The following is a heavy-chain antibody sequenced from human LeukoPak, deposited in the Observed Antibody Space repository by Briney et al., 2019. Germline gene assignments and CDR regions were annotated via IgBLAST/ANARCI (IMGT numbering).Heavy chain of an antibody. CDR1: GFTFSDYY. CDR2: ISSSGSTT. J-gene: IGHJ6*03. D-gene: IGHD3-10*01. Sequence: GGSLRLSCAASGFTFSDYYMSWIRQAPGKGLEWVSYISSSGSTTYYADSVKGRFTISRDNAKNSLYLQMNSLRAEDTAVYYCARAKRGSYCYYYYMDVWGKGTTVTVSS. V-gene: IGHV3-11*01. CDR3: ARAKRGSYCYYYYMDV.